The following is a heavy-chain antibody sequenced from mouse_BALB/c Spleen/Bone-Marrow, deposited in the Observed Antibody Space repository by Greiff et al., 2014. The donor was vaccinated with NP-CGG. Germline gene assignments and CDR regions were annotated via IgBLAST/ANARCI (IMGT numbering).Heavy chain of an antibody. CDR3: ARSAYYGSSYGAMDY. V-gene: IGHV1-82*01. CDR1: GYAFSSSW. D-gene: IGHD1-1*01. Sequence: QVQLKQSGPELVKPGASVKISCTGSGYAFSSSWMNWVKQRSGQGLEWIGRIYPGDGDTNSNGRFKGKATLTADRSSNTAYMQLSSLTSVDSAVYFCARSAYYGSSYGAMDYWGQGTSVTVSS. CDR2: IYPGDGDT. J-gene: IGHJ4*01.